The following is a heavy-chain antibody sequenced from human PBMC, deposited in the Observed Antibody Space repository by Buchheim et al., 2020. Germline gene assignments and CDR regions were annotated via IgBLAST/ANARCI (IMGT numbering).Heavy chain of an antibody. D-gene: IGHD3-10*01. Sequence: QVQLQESGPGLVKPSQTLSLTCTVSGGSISGGGDYWTWIRQHPGKGLEWIGYIAYSGATYYNPSLKGRVIMSVDTSKNQFSLKLSSVTAADTAVYYCARGSSTWFGEPFDYWGQGTL. J-gene: IGHJ4*02. CDR3: ARGSSTWFGEPFDY. V-gene: IGHV4-31*03. CDR1: GGSISGGGDY. CDR2: IAYSGAT.